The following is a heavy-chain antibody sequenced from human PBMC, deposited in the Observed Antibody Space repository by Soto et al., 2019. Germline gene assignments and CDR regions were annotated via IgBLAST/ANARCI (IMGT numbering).Heavy chain of an antibody. J-gene: IGHJ4*02. Sequence: GGSLRLSCAASGFTVSSNYMSWVRQAPGKGLEWVSVIYSGGSTYYADSVKGRFTISRYNSKNTLYPQMNSLRAEDTAVYYCARVDPYVAAVGYWGQGTLVTVSS. D-gene: IGHD6-13*01. CDR3: ARVDPYVAAVGY. CDR2: IYSGGST. CDR1: GFTVSSNY. V-gene: IGHV3-53*04.